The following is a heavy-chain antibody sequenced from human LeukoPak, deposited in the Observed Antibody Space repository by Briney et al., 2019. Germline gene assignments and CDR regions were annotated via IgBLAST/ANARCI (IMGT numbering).Heavy chain of an antibody. V-gene: IGHV1-69*04. CDR3: ARGGYSCGYRDAFDI. CDR2: IIPILGIA. J-gene: IGHJ3*02. D-gene: IGHD5-18*01. Sequence: SVKVSCKASGGTFSSYAISWVRQAPGQGLEWMGRIIPILGIANYAQKFQGRVTITADKSTSTAYMELSSLRSEDTAVYYCARGGYSCGYRDAFDIWGQGTMVTVSS. CDR1: GGTFSSYA.